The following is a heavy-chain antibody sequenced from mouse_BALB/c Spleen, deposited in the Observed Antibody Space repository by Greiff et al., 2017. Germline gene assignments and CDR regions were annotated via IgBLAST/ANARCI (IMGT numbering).Heavy chain of an antibody. Sequence: DVQLVESGGGLVKPGGSLKLSCAASGFTFSSYAMSWVRQTPEKRLEWVASISSGGSTYYPDSVKGRFTISRDNARNILYLQMSSLRSEDTAMYYCARDYYGSSYWFAYWGQGTLVTVSA. V-gene: IGHV5-6-5*01. J-gene: IGHJ3*01. D-gene: IGHD1-1*01. CDR3: ARDYYGSSYWFAY. CDR1: GFTFSSYA. CDR2: ISSGGST.